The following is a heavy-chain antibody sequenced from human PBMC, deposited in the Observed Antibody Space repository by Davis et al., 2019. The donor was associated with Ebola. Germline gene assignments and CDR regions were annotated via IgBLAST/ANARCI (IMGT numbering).Heavy chain of an antibody. D-gene: IGHD2-2*01. J-gene: IGHJ6*02. CDR3: ARVPPQYQLLSTQNYNYYGMDV. V-gene: IGHV1-69*13. Sequence: SVKVSCKASGYTFTGYYMHWVRQAPGQGLEWMGGIIPIFGTANYAQKFQGRVTITADESTSTAYMELSSLRSEDTAVYYCARVPPQYQLLSTQNYNYYGMDVWGQGTTVTVSS. CDR1: GYTFTGYY. CDR2: IIPIFGTA.